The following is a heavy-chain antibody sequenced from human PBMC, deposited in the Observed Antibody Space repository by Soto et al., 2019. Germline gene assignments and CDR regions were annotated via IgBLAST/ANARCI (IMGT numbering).Heavy chain of an antibody. J-gene: IGHJ4*02. CDR1: GGTFSSYS. CDR2: IIPIFGTA. Sequence: QVQLVQSGAEVKKPGSSVKVSCKASGGTFSSYSINWVRQAPGQGLEWMGEIIPIFGTANYAQKFQGRVTITADETTETGLLEVGNPESEGTAGDFRCRDGWEEPRGIDYWGQGTLVTVSS. V-gene: IGHV1-69*01. D-gene: IGHD1-26*01. CDR3: CRDGWEEPRGIDY.